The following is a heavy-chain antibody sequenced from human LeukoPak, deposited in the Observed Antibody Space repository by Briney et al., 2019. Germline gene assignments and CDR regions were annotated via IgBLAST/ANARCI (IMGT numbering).Heavy chain of an antibody. D-gene: IGHD6-19*01. CDR1: GYTFTSYG. CDR3: ARDRSSGWYGRGGNWFDP. V-gene: IGHV1-18*01. Sequence: ASVKVSCKASGYTFTSYGISWVRQAPGQGLEWMGWISSYNGNTNYAQKIQGRVTMTRDTSTSTAYMELRSLRSDDTAVYYCARDRSSGWYGRGGNWFDPWGQGTLVTVSS. CDR2: ISSYNGNT. J-gene: IGHJ5*02.